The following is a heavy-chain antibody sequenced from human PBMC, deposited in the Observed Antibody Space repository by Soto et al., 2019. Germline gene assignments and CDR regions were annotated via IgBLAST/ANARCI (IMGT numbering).Heavy chain of an antibody. CDR3: AKDMVNANSVWDPFDI. V-gene: IGHV3-23*01. Sequence: EVQLLESGGGLVQPGGSLRLSCAASGFTFRNFAMTWVRQAPGKRLEWVSTIGSVGGDTYYADSVKGRFTISRDDSKNTLGLQMNSLRAEDTAIYFCAKDMVNANSVWDPFDIWGQGTMVTVS. J-gene: IGHJ3*02. CDR1: GFTFRNFA. CDR2: IGSVGGDT. D-gene: IGHD2-8*01.